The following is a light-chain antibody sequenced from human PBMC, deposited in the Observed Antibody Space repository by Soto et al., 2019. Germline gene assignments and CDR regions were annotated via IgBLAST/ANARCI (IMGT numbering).Light chain of an antibody. Sequence: EIVLTQSPGTLSLSPGERATLSCRASQSVNNNYLACYQQKPGQAPRLLIYGASRRATGIPDRFSGSGSGTDFTLTISRLEPEDFAVYSCQQYGSSPLTFGGGTKVEIK. CDR1: QSVNNNY. J-gene: IGKJ4*01. CDR2: GAS. V-gene: IGKV3-20*01. CDR3: QQYGSSPLT.